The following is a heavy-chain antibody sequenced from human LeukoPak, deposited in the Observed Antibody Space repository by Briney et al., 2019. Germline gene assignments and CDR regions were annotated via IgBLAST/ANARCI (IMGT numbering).Heavy chain of an antibody. J-gene: IGHJ4*02. CDR1: GGSISSSSYY. D-gene: IGHD6-13*01. CDR3: ARDSGYSSSWEFDY. V-gene: IGHV4-61*01. CDR2: IYYSGNT. Sequence: SETLSLTCTVSGGSISSSSYYWSWIRQPPGKGLEWIGYIYYSGNTNYNPSLKSRVTISVDTSKNQFSLKLSSVTAADTAVYYCARDSGYSSSWEFDYWGQGTLVTVSS.